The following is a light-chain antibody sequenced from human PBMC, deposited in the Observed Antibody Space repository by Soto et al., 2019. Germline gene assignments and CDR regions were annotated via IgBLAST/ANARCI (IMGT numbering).Light chain of an antibody. CDR3: AAWDDSLSVYV. J-gene: IGLJ1*01. CDR2: RNN. CDR1: SSNIGAGYA. Sequence: QSVLTQPPSVSGAPGQRVTISCTGSSSNIGAGYAVHWYQQLPGAVPRLVIFRNNQRPSGVPDRFSDSKSGTSASLAISGLRSEDEADYYCAAWDDSLSVYVFGTGTKVTVL. V-gene: IGLV1-47*01.